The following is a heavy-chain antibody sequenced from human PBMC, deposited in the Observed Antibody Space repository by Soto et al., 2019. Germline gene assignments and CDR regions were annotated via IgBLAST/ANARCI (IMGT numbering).Heavy chain of an antibody. D-gene: IGHD3-22*01. CDR3: ARDLKVIVVDPGYYGMDV. J-gene: IGHJ6*02. CDR2: IIPIFGTA. V-gene: IGHV1-69*13. CDR1: GGTFSSYA. Sequence: SVKVSCKASGGTFSSYAISWVRQAPGQGLEWMGGIIPIFGTANYAQKFQGRVTITADESTSTAYMELSSPRSEDTAVYYCARDLKVIVVDPGYYGMDVWGQGTTVTVSS.